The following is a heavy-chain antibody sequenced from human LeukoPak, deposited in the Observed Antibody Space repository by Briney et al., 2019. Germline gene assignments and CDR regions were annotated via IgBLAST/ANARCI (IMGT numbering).Heavy chain of an antibody. V-gene: IGHV1-69*05. CDR2: IIPIFGTA. J-gene: IGHJ6*03. CDR1: GGTFSSYA. CDR3: ARDGRRTYSSGWYYYYYMDV. D-gene: IGHD6-19*01. Sequence: SVKVSCKASGGTFSSYAISWVRQAPGQGLEWMGGIIPIFGTANYAQKFQGRVTITTDESTSTAYMELSSLRSEDTAVYYCARDGRRTYSSGWYYYYYMDVWGKGTTVTVSS.